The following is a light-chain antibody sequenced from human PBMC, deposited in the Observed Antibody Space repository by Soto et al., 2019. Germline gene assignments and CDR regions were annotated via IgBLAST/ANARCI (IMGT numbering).Light chain of an antibody. CDR3: MQALQTRT. J-gene: IGKJ1*01. CDR2: LGS. CDR1: QSLLHSNGYNY. V-gene: IGKV2-28*01. Sequence: DIVMTQSPLSLPVTPGEPASISCRSSQSLLHSNGYNYLDWYLQKPGQSPQLLIYLGSNRASGVPDRFRGRGSGTDFTLKISRVEAEDVGVYYCMQALQTRTFGQGTKVEIK.